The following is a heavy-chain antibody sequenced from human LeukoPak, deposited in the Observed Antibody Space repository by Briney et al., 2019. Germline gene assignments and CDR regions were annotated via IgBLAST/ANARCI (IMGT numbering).Heavy chain of an antibody. CDR3: QSRYLEWLLDY. J-gene: IGHJ4*02. CDR2: IYYSGNI. V-gene: IGHV4-39*01. Sequence: SETLSLTCTVSGGSISSSSYYWGWIRQPPGKGLEWIGSIYYSGNIYYNPSLKSRVTIFVDTSKNQFSLELSSVTAADTAVYYCQSRYLEWLLDYWGQGTLVTVSS. CDR1: GGSISSSSYY. D-gene: IGHD3-3*01.